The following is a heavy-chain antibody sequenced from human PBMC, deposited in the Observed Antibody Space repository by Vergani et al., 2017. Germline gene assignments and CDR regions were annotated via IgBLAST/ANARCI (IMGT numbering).Heavy chain of an antibody. CDR1: GFTFSTYA. D-gene: IGHD1-26*01. CDR3: VKDAGSYENFFDS. V-gene: IGHV3-23*01. Sequence: EVQLLESGGSLKQPGGSVRLSCAASGFTFSTYAMHWVRQAPGKGLEWVSALTGGGGSTYYADSFNGRFIISRDNSRDTLYLQMNSLRPEDTATYYCVKDAGSYENFFDSWCQGTLVTVSS. J-gene: IGHJ4*02. CDR2: LTGGGGST.